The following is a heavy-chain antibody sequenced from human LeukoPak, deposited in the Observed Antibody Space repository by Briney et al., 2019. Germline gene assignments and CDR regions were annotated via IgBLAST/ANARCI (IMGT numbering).Heavy chain of an antibody. CDR1: GYSFTSYW. D-gene: IGHD6-19*01. CDR2: IYPGDSDT. J-gene: IGHJ5*02. CDR3: ARRATIPTRSGWYGDWFDP. Sequence: GESLKISCKGSGYSFTSYWIGWVRQMPGKGLEWMGIIYPGDSDTRYSPSFQGQVTISADKSISTAYLQWSSLKASDTAMYYCARRATIPTRSGWYGDWFDPWGQGTLVTVSS. V-gene: IGHV5-51*01.